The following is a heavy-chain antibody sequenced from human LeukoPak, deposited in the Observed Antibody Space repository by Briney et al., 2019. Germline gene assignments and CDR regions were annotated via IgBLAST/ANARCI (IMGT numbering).Heavy chain of an antibody. CDR1: GGSISSHY. D-gene: IGHD5-18*01. Sequence: PSETLSLTCTVSGGSISSHYWSWIRQPPGKGLEWIGYIYYSGSTNYNPSLKSRVTISVDTSKNQFSLKLSSVTAADTAVYYCARVRSYGGPGVPFDPWGQGTLVTVSS. V-gene: IGHV4-59*11. CDR2: IYYSGST. CDR3: ARVRSYGGPGVPFDP. J-gene: IGHJ5*02.